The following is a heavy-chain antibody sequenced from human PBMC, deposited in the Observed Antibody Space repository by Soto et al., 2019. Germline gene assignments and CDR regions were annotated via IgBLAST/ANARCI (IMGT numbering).Heavy chain of an antibody. V-gene: IGHV4-34*01. CDR2: INHSGST. CDR1: GGSFSGYY. J-gene: IGHJ4*02. CDR3: ARGVNYDYIWGSYRPGHFDY. Sequence: SETLSLTCAVYGGSFSGYYWSWIRQPPGKGLEWIGEINHSGSTNYNPSLKSRVTISVDTSKNQFSLKLSSVTAADTAVYYCARGVNYDYIWGSYRPGHFDYWGQGTLVTVSS. D-gene: IGHD3-16*02.